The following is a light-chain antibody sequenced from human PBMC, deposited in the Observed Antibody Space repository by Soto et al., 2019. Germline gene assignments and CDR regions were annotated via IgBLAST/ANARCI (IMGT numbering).Light chain of an antibody. Sequence: EIVMTQSPATLSVSPVETVTLSCRASQSVGSYLAWYQQKPGQAPRLLIYGASTRATGIPARFSGSGSGTDFTLTISRLEPEDFAVYYCQQYGSSPRTFGQGTRLEIK. J-gene: IGKJ5*01. CDR3: QQYGSSPRT. CDR1: QSVGSY. CDR2: GAS. V-gene: IGKV3-20*01.